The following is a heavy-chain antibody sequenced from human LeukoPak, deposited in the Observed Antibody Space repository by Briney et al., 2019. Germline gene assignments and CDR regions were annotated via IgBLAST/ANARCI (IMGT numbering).Heavy chain of an antibody. D-gene: IGHD6-13*01. J-gene: IGHJ3*02. Sequence: SETLSLTCTVSGGSISSYYWSWIRQPPGKGLEWIGYIYYSGSTNYNPSLKSRVTISVDTSKNQFSLKLSSVTAADTAVYYCARLYSSSNDAFDIWGQGTMVTVSS. CDR3: ARLYSSSNDAFDI. CDR1: GGSISSYY. V-gene: IGHV4-59*08. CDR2: IYYSGST.